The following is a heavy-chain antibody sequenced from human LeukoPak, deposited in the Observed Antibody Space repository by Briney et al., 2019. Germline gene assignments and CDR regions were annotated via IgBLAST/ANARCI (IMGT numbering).Heavy chain of an antibody. CDR2: ISSSGSTI. D-gene: IGHD2-15*01. V-gene: IGHV3-11*04. Sequence: GGSLRLSCVASGFTFSDYYMSWIRQAPGKGLEWVSYISSSGSTIYYADSVKGRFTISRDNAKNSPYLQMNSLRAEDTAVYYCARDRGEVYCSGGSCYPKRDDAFDIWGQGTMVTVSS. CDR1: GFTFSDYY. CDR3: ARDRGEVYCSGGSCYPKRDDAFDI. J-gene: IGHJ3*02.